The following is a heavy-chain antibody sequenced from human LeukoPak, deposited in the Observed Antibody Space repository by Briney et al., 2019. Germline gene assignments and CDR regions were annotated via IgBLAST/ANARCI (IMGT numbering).Heavy chain of an antibody. V-gene: IGHV3-23*01. CDR1: GFSFKNYA. CDR3: AKDLAVLAASP. J-gene: IGHJ5*02. Sequence: GGSLRLSCAASGFSFKNYAMSWVRQPPGKGPEWISSISGASGATIHYADSVKGRFTISRDNSQNTLFLQMNNLRAEDTAICYCAKDLAVLAASPWGQGTLVTVSS. CDR2: ISGASGATI. D-gene: IGHD3-10*01.